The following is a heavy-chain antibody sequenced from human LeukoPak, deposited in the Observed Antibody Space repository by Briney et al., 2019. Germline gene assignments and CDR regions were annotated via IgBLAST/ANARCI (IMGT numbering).Heavy chain of an antibody. CDR3: ARLSGSPYDFFDH. CDR1: GDSVSSKSAS. Sequence: SQTLSLTCDISGDSVSSKSASWSWIRQSPSRGLEWLGRTYYRSTWLNDYAVSVKSRIIINPDTSKNQFSLHLSSVTPEDTAVYYCARLSGSPYDFFDHWGQGSLVTVSS. CDR2: TYYRSTWLN. J-gene: IGHJ4*02. V-gene: IGHV6-1*01. D-gene: IGHD2/OR15-2a*01.